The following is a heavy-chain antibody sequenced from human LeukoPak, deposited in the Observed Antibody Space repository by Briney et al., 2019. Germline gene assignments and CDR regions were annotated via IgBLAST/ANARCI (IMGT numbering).Heavy chain of an antibody. CDR3: AKRGVVIRVILVGFHKEAYYFDS. CDR1: GITLSNYG. Sequence: PGGSLRLSCVVSGITLSNYGMSWVRQAPGKGLEWVAGISDSGGRTNYADSVKGRFTISRDSPKNTLYLQMNSLRAEDTAVYFCAKRGVVIRVILVGFHKEAYYFDSWGRGALVTVSS. CDR2: ISDSGGRT. J-gene: IGHJ4*02. D-gene: IGHD3-22*01. V-gene: IGHV3-23*01.